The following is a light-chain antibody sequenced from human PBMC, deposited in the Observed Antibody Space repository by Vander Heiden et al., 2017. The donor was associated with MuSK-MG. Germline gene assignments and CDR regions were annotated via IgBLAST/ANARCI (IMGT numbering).Light chain of an antibody. CDR1: QSVSNNY. V-gene: IGKV3-20*01. Sequence: VLTQSPATLSFSLGDRATLSCRATQSVSNNYLAWYQQKPGQAPRLLIFGASNRATGIPDRFSGSGSGTDFTLTISSLESEDFAVYYCQQYGGSPLYTFGQGTKLXMK. CDR3: QQYGGSPLYT. CDR2: GAS. J-gene: IGKJ2*01.